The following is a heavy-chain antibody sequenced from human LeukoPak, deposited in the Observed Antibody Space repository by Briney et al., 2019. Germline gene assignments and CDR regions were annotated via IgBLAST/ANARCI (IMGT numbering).Heavy chain of an antibody. CDR1: TFTFSKYW. V-gene: IGHV3-74*01. CDR2: INRDGSAT. J-gene: IGHJ6*02. Sequence: GGSLRLSCAAATFTFSKYWTHWVRQAPGKGLVWVSRINRDGSATSYADSVKGRFTISRDNAKNTLYLQMNSLRAEDTALYYCARDSVDISGHSRGFYYYGMDVWGQGTTVIVSS. D-gene: IGHD5-12*01. CDR3: ARDSVDISGHSRGFYYYGMDV.